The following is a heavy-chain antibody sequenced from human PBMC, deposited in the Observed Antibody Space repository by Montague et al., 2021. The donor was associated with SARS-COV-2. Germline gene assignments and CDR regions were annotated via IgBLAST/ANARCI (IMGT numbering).Heavy chain of an antibody. J-gene: IGHJ6*02. CDR1: GGSISNYY. D-gene: IGHD3-22*01. V-gene: IGHV4-59*01. CDR2: IYYSGST. Sequence: SETLSLTCTFSGGSISNYYWSWIRQPPGRGLEWIGYIYYSGSTDYSPSLKSRVTISLDTSKNQFSLKVTSVTAADTAVYYCARGGGYYNYGLDVWGPGTTVTVSS. CDR3: ARGGGYYNYGLDV.